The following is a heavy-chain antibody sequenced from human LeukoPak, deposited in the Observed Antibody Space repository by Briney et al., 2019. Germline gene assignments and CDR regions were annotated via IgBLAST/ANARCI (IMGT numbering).Heavy chain of an antibody. CDR1: GYIISSYW. D-gene: IGHD6-13*01. J-gene: IGHJ3*02. Sequence: GGSLRLSCAASGYIISSYWMSWVRQAPGKGLEWVANIKQDGSEKNYVDSVKGRFTISRDNTKKSLYLEMNSLRVEDTAVYYCASLQQLAGNDVFDIWGQGTMVTVSS. CDR3: ASLQQLAGNDVFDI. V-gene: IGHV3-7*01. CDR2: IKQDGSEK.